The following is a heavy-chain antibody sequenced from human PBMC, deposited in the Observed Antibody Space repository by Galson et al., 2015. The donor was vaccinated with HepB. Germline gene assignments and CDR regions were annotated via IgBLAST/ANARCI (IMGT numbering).Heavy chain of an antibody. CDR3: ARDLLSGSYRYNWFDP. CDR1: GYTFTSYG. D-gene: IGHD1-26*01. CDR2: ISAYNGNT. V-gene: IGHV1-18*01. Sequence: SVKVSCKASGYTFTSYGISWVRQAPGQGLEWMGWISAYNGNTNYAQKLQGRVTMTTDTSTSTAYMELRSLRSDDTAVYYCARDLLSGSYRYNWFDPWGQGTLVTVSS. J-gene: IGHJ5*02.